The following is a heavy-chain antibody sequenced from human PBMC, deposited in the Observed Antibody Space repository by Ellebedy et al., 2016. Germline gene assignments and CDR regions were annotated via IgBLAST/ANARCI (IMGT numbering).Heavy chain of an antibody. D-gene: IGHD2/OR15-2a*01. CDR3: GRIVWNCHSSSCSPGDY. CDR2: INSDVSTT. CDR1: GFTFSSDW. Sequence: GGSLRLXCVASGFTFSSDWMQWVRQAPGKGLVWVSHINSDVSTTNYADSVEGRFTISRDNAKNSLYLQMISLRAEDTAVYYCGRIVWNCHSSSCSPGDYWGQGTLVTVSS. V-gene: IGHV3-74*01. J-gene: IGHJ4*02.